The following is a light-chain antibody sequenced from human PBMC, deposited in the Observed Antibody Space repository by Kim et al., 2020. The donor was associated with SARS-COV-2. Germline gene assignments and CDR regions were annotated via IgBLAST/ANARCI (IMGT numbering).Light chain of an antibody. J-gene: IGLJ7*01. V-gene: IGLV1-51*01. CDR3: GTWDTSLTGV. Sequence: NNHVSWYQQLPGTAPNLLIYANDKRSSGIPDRFSGSKSGTSATLVITGLQTGDEADYYCGTWDTSLTGVFGGGTQLTVL. CDR2: AND. CDR1: NNH.